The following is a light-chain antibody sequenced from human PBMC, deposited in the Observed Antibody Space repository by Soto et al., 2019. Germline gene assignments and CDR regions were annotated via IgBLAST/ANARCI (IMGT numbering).Light chain of an antibody. CDR1: SSDVGDYNY. V-gene: IGLV2-11*01. Sequence: QSALTQPRSVSGSPGQSVTISCTGTSSDVGDYNYVSWYQQHPGKAPKFIIYEVSKRPSGAPDRFSGSKSGNTASLTISGLQAEDEADYYCCSYAGTYTVVFGGGTKVTVL. J-gene: IGLJ2*01. CDR3: CSYAGTYTVV. CDR2: EVS.